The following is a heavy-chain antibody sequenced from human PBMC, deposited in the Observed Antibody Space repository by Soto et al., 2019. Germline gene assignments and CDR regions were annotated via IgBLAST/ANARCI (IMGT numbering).Heavy chain of an antibody. CDR1: GFTFSAYA. J-gene: IGHJ6*03. CDR3: AKGVYDFLSGSYPPWHYKDV. D-gene: IGHD3-3*01. Sequence: GGSLRLSCAASGFTFSAYAMTWVRQAPGKGLEWVSTIPSSSTTSYYADSVKGRFTISRDNSKKTLFLQMNSLRAEDTALYYCAKGVYDFLSGSYPPWHYKDVRGKGTTVTGS. CDR2: IPSSSTTS. V-gene: IGHV3-23*01.